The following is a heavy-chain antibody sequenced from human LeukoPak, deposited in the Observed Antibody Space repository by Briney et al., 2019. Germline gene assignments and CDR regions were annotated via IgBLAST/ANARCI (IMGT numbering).Heavy chain of an antibody. D-gene: IGHD4-17*01. V-gene: IGHV3-53*01. CDR1: GFTFSDYY. Sequence: PGGSLTLSCAASGFTFSDYYMTWVRQAPGKGLEWVSVIYSGGTTYYGDSVEGRFTISRDNSRNTLNLQMNSLRAEDTAVYFCARGQSGDPAFDIWGQGTMVTVSS. CDR2: IYSGGTT. J-gene: IGHJ3*02. CDR3: ARGQSGDPAFDI.